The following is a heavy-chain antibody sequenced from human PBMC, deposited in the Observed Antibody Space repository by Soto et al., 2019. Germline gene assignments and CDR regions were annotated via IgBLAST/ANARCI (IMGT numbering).Heavy chain of an antibody. CDR3: ARNSYGYFLFGAFDI. J-gene: IGHJ3*02. CDR2: ISYDGSNK. Sequence: GGSLRLSCAASGFTFSSYAMHWVRQAPGKGLEWVAVISYDGSNKYYADSVKGRFTISRDNSKNTLYLQMNSLRAEDTAVYYCARNSYGYFLFGAFDIWGQGTMVTVSS. V-gene: IGHV3-30-3*01. CDR1: GFTFSSYA. D-gene: IGHD5-18*01.